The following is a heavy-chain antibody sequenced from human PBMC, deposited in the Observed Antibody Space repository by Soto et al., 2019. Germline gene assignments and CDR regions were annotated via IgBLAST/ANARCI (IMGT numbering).Heavy chain of an antibody. J-gene: IGHJ6*02. CDR3: ARQVDTVHQYYYGMDV. Sequence: GASVKVSCKGFGAIFNTYAISWVRQAPGQGPEWLGGIIPMFGTANYAQKFQGRVTITADESTSTAYMELSSLRSEDTAVYYCARQVDTVHQYYYGMDVWGQGTTVTVSS. V-gene: IGHV1-69*13. CDR1: GAIFNTYA. CDR2: IIPMFGTA. D-gene: IGHD5-18*01.